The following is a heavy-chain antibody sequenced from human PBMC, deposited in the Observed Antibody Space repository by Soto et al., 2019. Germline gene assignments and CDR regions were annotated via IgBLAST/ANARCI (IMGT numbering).Heavy chain of an antibody. CDR3: AKDGYYYDSSGFIDH. V-gene: IGHV3-23*01. CDR1: GFTFSSYA. CDR2: VSGSGGAT. Sequence: LRLSCAASGFTFSSYAMTWVRQPPGKGLEWVSSVSGSGGATYYADAVKGRFTMSRDNSKNTLYLQMSSLRAEDTAVYYCAKDGYYYDSSGFIDHWGQGTLVTVSS. J-gene: IGHJ4*02. D-gene: IGHD3-22*01.